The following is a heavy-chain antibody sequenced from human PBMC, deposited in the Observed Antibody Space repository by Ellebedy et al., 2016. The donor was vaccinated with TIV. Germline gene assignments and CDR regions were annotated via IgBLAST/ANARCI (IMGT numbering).Heavy chain of an antibody. CDR1: GDSIRSYY. V-gene: IGHV4-59*01. J-gene: IGHJ4*02. CDR2: IYYSGST. CDR3: ERREGYYGSGSYYAN. D-gene: IGHD3-10*01. Sequence: MPSETLSLTCTVSGDSIRSYYWSWIRQPPGKGLEWIGYIYYSGSTNYNPSLKSRVTISIDTSKNQFSLQLSSVTAADTAVYNWERREGYYGSGSYYANWGQGALVTVSS.